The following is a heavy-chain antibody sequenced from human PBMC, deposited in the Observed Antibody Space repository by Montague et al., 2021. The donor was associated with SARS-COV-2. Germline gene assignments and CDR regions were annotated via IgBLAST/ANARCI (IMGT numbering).Heavy chain of an antibody. CDR1: GGSISSSSYY. Sequence: SETLSLTCTVSGGSISSSSYYWGWIRQPPGKGLEWIGSIYYSGSTYYNPSLKSRGTISVDTSKNQFSLKLSSVTAADTAVYYCATEVVVGHYYYYYGMDVWGQGTTVTVSS. J-gene: IGHJ6*02. CDR3: ATEVVVGHYYYYYGMDV. V-gene: IGHV4-39*01. D-gene: IGHD2-15*01. CDR2: IYYSGST.